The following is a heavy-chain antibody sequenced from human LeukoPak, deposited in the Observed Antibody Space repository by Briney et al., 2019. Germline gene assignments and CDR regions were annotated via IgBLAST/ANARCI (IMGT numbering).Heavy chain of an antibody. Sequence: SETLSLTCTVSGGSISSSSNYWGWIRQPPGKGLEWIGRIYYSGSTYDNPSLKRRVTISVATSKNQFSLQLRSMTAADTAVYCCARHRFGELLSKWFHPWHRGTLVTVSS. J-gene: IGHJ5*02. V-gene: IGHV4-39*01. CDR3: ARHRFGELLSKWFHP. CDR1: GGSISSSSNY. CDR2: IYYSGST. D-gene: IGHD3-10*01.